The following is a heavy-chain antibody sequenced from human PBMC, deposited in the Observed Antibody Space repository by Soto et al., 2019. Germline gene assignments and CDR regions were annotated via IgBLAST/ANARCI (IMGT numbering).Heavy chain of an antibody. Sequence: GGSLRLSCAASGFTFGSYWMHWVRQAPGKGLVWVSRINSDGSSTSYADSVKGRFTISRDNAKNTLYLQMNSLRAEDTAVYYCALVTTVTTDSFWYYYYGMDVWGQGTTVTVSS. D-gene: IGHD4-4*01. CDR1: GFTFGSYW. CDR2: INSDGSST. J-gene: IGHJ6*02. CDR3: ALVTTVTTDSFWYYYYGMDV. V-gene: IGHV3-74*01.